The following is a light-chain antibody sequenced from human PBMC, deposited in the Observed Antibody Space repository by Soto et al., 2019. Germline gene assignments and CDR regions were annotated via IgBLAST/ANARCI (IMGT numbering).Light chain of an antibody. J-gene: IGKJ3*01. Sequence: EIVLTQSPGTLSLSPGERATLSCRASQSVRDRYLAWYQQKPGQAPSLLIYNTSTRATGVPDRFSGSGSGTDFALTISRVEPEDFAIYFCQQYNNWPPVTFGPGTKVDI. CDR1: QSVRDRY. CDR3: QQYNNWPPVT. CDR2: NTS. V-gene: IGKV3D-20*02.